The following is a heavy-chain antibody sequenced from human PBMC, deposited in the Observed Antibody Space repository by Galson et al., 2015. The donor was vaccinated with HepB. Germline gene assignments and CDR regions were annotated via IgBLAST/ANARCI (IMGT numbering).Heavy chain of an antibody. CDR2: IWYDGSNK. CDR1: GFTFSSYG. D-gene: IGHD5-12*01. J-gene: IGHJ6*02. CDR3: ARALYRVATVYYYYGMDV. Sequence: SLRLSCAASGFTFSSYGMHWVRQAPGKGLEWVAVIWYDGSNKYYADSVKGRFTISRDNSKNTLYLQMNSLRAEDTAVYYCARALYRVATVYYYYGMDVWGQGTTVTVSS. V-gene: IGHV3-33*01.